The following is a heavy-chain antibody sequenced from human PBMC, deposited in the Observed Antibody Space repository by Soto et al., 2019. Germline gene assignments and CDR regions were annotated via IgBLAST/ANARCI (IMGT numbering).Heavy chain of an antibody. V-gene: IGHV1-8*01. CDR2: MNPNSGNT. CDR3: AIYYDTSGYLDPYAI. CDR1: GYTFTGCV. Sequence: GASVKVSCKASGYTFTGCVINWVRQATGQGLEWMGWMNPNSGNTGYAQKFQGRVTMTRNTSISTAYMELSSLRSEDTAVYYCAIYYDTSGYLDPYAIRGQGTM. J-gene: IGHJ3*02. D-gene: IGHD3-22*01.